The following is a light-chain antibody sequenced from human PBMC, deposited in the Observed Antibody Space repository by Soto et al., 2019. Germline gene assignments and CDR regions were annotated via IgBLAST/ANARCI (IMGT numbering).Light chain of an antibody. V-gene: IGKV3-20*01. CDR3: QQYGGSPRT. CDR1: QSFSSTY. J-gene: IGKJ1*01. CDR2: GAS. Sequence: EIVLTQSPGTLSLSPGERATLSCRASQSFSSTYLAWYQQRPGQAPRLLIYGASSRATGIPDRFSGSASGTEFTLTASRLEPEDFAVYYCQQYGGSPRTFGQGTKVDIK.